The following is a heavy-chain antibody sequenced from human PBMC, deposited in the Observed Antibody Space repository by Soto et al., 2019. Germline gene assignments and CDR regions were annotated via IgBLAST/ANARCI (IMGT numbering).Heavy chain of an antibody. V-gene: IGHV4-30-4*01. CDR1: GGPITSPNYY. D-gene: IGHD6-13*01. Sequence: QVQLQGPGPGLVKPSQTLSLTCKFPGGPITSPNYYWSWIGKSPGKGLRWIGNLYFNGGTQYNPSLRTPVSMSLDTSKKHFSLKMRSVTAADTAVYYCARGISKYSSWYEPHTWFDAWGQGALVTVSS. J-gene: IGHJ5*02. CDR3: ARGISKYSSWYEPHTWFDA. CDR2: LYFNGGT.